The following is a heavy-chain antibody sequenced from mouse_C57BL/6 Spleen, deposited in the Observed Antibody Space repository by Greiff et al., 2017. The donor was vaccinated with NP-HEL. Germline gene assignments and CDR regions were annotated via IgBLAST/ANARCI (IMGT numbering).Heavy chain of an antibody. Sequence: EVQGVESGPGLAKPSQTLSLTCSVTGYSITSDYWNWIRKFPGNKLEYMGYISYSGSTYYNPSLKSRISITRDTSKNQYYLQLNSVTTEDTATYYCARSYYYGNPYWYFDVWGTGTTVTVSS. CDR2: ISYSGST. V-gene: IGHV3-8*01. CDR1: GYSITSDY. J-gene: IGHJ1*03. CDR3: ARSYYYGNPYWYFDV. D-gene: IGHD1-1*01.